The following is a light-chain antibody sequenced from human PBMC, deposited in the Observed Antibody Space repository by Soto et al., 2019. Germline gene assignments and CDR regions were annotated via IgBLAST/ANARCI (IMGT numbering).Light chain of an antibody. Sequence: EIVLTQSPGTLSLSPGERATLSCRASQSIRSNYLAWYQQKPGQAPRLLIYGASLRATGIPDRFSGSGSGTDISGTISRLEPGDFEVYHCQQYGWSPLTFGGGAKVEIK. V-gene: IGKV3-20*01. J-gene: IGKJ4*01. CDR1: QSIRSNY. CDR2: GAS. CDR3: QQYGWSPLT.